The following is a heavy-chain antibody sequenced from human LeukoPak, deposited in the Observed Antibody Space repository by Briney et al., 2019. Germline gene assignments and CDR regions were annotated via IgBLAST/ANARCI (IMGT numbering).Heavy chain of an antibody. CDR2: INPNSGGT. CDR3: ASVRYSSSWYFYAFDI. J-gene: IGHJ3*02. V-gene: IGHV1-2*02. CDR1: GYTFTGYY. Sequence: ASVKVSCKASGYTFTGYYMHWVRQAPGQGLEWMGWINPNSGGTNYEQKFKGRVTMTRDTSISTAYMELSRLRSDDTAVYYCASVRYSSSWYFYAFDIWGQGTMVTVSS. D-gene: IGHD6-13*01.